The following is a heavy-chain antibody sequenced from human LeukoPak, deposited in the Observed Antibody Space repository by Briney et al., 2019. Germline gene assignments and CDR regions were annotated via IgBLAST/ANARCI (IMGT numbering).Heavy chain of an antibody. CDR1: GITVSRNH. CDR2: IYSGGST. V-gene: IGHV3-66*02. J-gene: IGHJ6*03. Sequence: GGSLRLSCVASGITVSRNHMSWVRQAPGKGLEWVSGIYSGGSTFDADSVKGRFTSSRDNSKNTFYLQMNSLRVEDTAVYYCAREATAPRPFSTDYYYMDVWGKGTTVTVSS. CDR3: AREATAPRPFSTDYYYMDV. D-gene: IGHD6-6*01.